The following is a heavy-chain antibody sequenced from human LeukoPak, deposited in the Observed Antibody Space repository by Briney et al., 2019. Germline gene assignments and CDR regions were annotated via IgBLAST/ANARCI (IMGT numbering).Heavy chain of an antibody. CDR1: GGSFSGYY. J-gene: IGHJ6*03. Sequence: SETLSLTCAVYGGSFSGYYWSWIRQPPGKGLEWIGEINHSGSTNYNPSLKSRATISVDTSKNQFSLKLSSVTAADTAVYYCARGYAGIAARPLYYYMDVWGKGTTVTVSS. CDR2: INHSGST. D-gene: IGHD6-6*01. V-gene: IGHV4-34*01. CDR3: ARGYAGIAARPLYYYMDV.